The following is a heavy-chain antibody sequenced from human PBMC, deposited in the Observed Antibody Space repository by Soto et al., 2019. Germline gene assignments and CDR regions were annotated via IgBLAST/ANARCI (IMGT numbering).Heavy chain of an antibody. D-gene: IGHD2-21*02. V-gene: IGHV1-2*04. CDR1: GYTFTGYY. J-gene: IGHJ6*02. CDR3: ARGPAGAYCGGDCSDYYYYGMDV. Sequence: ASVKVSCKASGYTFTGYYMHWVRQAPGQGLEWMGWINPNSGGTNYAQKFQGWVTMTRDTSISTAYMELSRLRSDDTAVYYCARGPAGAYCGGDCSDYYYYGMDVWGQGTTVTVSS. CDR2: INPNSGGT.